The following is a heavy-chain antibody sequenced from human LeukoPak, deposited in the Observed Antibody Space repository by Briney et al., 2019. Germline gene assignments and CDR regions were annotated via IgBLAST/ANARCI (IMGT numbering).Heavy chain of an antibody. D-gene: IGHD6-19*01. Sequence: PGRSLRLSCAASGFTFSSYGMHWVRQAPGKGLEWVAVISYDGSNKYYADSVKGRFTISRDNSKNTLYLQMNSLRAEDTAVYYCAREIAVAGWYYFDYWGQGTLVTVSS. CDR1: GFTFSSYG. CDR2: ISYDGSNK. J-gene: IGHJ4*02. CDR3: AREIAVAGWYYFDY. V-gene: IGHV3-30*03.